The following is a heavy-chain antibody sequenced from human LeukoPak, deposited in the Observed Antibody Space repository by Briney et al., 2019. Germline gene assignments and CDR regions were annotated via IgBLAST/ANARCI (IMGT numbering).Heavy chain of an antibody. CDR3: FTYPDAFDI. Sequence: GGSLRLSCAASGFTFSSYWMSWVRQAPGKGLEWVSGISWNSGSIGYADSVKGRFTISRDNAKNSLYLQMNSLRAEDTALYYCFTYPDAFDIWGQGTMVTVSS. V-gene: IGHV3-9*01. CDR2: ISWNSGSI. J-gene: IGHJ3*02. CDR1: GFTFSSYW.